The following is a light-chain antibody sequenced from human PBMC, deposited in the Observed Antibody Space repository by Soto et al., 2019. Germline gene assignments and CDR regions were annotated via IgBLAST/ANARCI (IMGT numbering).Light chain of an antibody. J-gene: IGKJ1*01. CDR2: DAS. Sequence: EFVLTPSPGTLSLSPGERATLSCMASQTVRNNYLAWYQQKPGQAPRLLIYDASSRATGIPDRFSGSGSGTEFTLTVDRLEPEDFAVYYCHQYDSIVQTFGQGTKVDIK. CDR3: HQYDSIVQT. V-gene: IGKV3-20*01. CDR1: QTVRNNY.